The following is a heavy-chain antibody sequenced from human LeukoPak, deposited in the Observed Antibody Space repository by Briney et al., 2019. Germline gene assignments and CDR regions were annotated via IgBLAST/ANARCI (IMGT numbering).Heavy chain of an antibody. CDR3: AKDRRIAVAGTGFDY. V-gene: IGHV3-43D*03. J-gene: IGHJ4*02. Sequence: GGSLRLSCAASGFTFDDYAMHWVRQAPGKGLEWVSHISWDGGSTYYADSVKGRFTISRDNSKNSLYLQMNSLRAEDTALYYCAKDRRIAVAGTGFDYWGQGTLVTVSS. CDR1: GFTFDDYA. CDR2: ISWDGGST. D-gene: IGHD6-19*01.